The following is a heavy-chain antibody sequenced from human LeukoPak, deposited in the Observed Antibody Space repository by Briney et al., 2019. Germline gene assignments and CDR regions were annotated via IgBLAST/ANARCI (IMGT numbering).Heavy chain of an antibody. Sequence: GGSLRLSCAASGFTFSSYWMSWVRQAPGKGLEWVSYISNSGNTIYYADSVKGRFTISRDNAKNSLYLQMNSLRAEDTAVYYCASFPSYASRLFVYWGQGTLVTVSS. CDR3: ASFPSYASRLFVY. CDR1: GFTFSSYW. D-gene: IGHD2-8*01. CDR2: ISNSGNTI. J-gene: IGHJ4*02. V-gene: IGHV3-48*04.